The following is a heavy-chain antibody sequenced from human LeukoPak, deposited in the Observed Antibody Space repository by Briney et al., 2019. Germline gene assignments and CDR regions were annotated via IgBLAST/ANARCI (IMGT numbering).Heavy chain of an antibody. CDR1: GGSFSGYY. CDR3: ARGTLGYCSGGSCYGARWVDY. D-gene: IGHD2-15*01. CDR2: INHSGST. Sequence: PSETLSLTCAVYGGSFSGYYWSWIRQPPGEGLEWIGEINHSGSTNYNPSLKSRVTISVDTSKNQFSLKLSSVTAADTAVYYCARGTLGYCSGGSCYGARWVDYWGQGTLVTVSS. V-gene: IGHV4-34*01. J-gene: IGHJ4*02.